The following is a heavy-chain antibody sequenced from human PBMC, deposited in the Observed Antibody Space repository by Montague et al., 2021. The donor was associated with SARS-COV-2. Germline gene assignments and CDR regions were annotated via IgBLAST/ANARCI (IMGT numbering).Heavy chain of an antibody. CDR1: GFTFRSYT. CDR3: ARDGWAHYYDSSGYEGNFDI. CDR2: ISSSSYI. J-gene: IGHJ3*02. V-gene: IGHV3-21*01. Sequence: SLRLSCAASGFTFRSYTMNWVRQAPGKGLEWVSCISSSSYIYYADSVKGRFTIFRDNAKNSLFLQMNSLRAEDTAVYYYARDGWAHYYDSSGYEGNFDIXGQGTMVTVSS. D-gene: IGHD3-22*01.